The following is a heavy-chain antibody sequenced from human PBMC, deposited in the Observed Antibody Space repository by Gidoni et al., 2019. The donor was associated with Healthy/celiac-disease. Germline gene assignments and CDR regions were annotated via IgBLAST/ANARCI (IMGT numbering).Heavy chain of an antibody. D-gene: IGHD3-10*01. CDR1: GATFSSSA. CDR3: ARIRREGRIWFGMDV. J-gene: IGHJ6*02. CDR2: IILICGTA. V-gene: IGHV1-69*01. Sequence: QLQLLPSAAEVKKPGSSMNASCTASGATFSSSAISWVRQAPGQGLEWRGGIILICGTANDAQKFQGIVMITADESTSTAYMVRSSLRSEETALYYGARIRREGRIWFGMDVWGQGTTVTVSS.